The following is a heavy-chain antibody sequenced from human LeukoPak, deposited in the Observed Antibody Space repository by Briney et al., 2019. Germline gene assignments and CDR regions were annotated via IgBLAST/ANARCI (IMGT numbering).Heavy chain of an antibody. D-gene: IGHD1-26*01. CDR3: GRLRGSYYSRGRTYYYFMDV. CDR2: IYTSGGT. V-gene: IGHV4-4*09. Sequence: SETLSLTCTVSGGSIRSFHWSWIRQPPGKGLERVGYIYTSGGTKYNPSLKSPVTISVDPSKNQFSLQLSSVTAADTAMYYCGRLRGSYYSRGRTYYYFMDVWGKGTTVTVSS. J-gene: IGHJ6*03. CDR1: GGSIRSFH.